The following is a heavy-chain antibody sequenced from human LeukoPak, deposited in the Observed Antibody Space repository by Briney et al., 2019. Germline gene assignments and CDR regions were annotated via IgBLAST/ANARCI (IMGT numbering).Heavy chain of an antibody. J-gene: IGHJ4*02. CDR3: ARDLYYYGSGRFD. CDR1: GFTVSNYE. D-gene: IGHD3-10*01. CDR2: IASDHTT. V-gene: IGHV3-48*03. Sequence: GGSLRLSCAASGFTVSNYEMNWVRQAPGKGLEWVSFIASDHTTYYADSVKGRFTLSRDNGKNTVYLQMNSLRVEDTAVYYCARDLYYYGSGRFDWGQGTLVTVSS.